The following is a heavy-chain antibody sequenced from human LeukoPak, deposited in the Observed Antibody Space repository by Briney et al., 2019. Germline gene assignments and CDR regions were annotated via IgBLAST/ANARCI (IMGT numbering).Heavy chain of an antibody. Sequence: GGCLRLSCAASGFTFSSYKMNWVREAPGKGVEWGSSISSSRRDIYYADSVKGRFTISRDNAKNSLYLQMNSLRAEDTAVYYCARDVAEEIATLSGGDYWGQGTLVTVSS. V-gene: IGHV3-21*01. CDR3: ARDVAEEIATLSGGDY. CDR1: GFTFSSYK. CDR2: ISSSRRDI. D-gene: IGHD5-24*01. J-gene: IGHJ4*02.